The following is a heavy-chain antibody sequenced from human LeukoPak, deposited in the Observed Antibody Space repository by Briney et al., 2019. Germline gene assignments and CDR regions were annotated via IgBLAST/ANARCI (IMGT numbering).Heavy chain of an antibody. J-gene: IGHJ4*02. Sequence: PSETLSLTCVVYGGSFSGYYWSWIRQPPGKGPEWIGEINHSGSTNYNPSLKSRVTISIDTSKNQFSLKLSSVTAADTAVYYCARGRGTPRVTPNLDYWGQGTLVTVSS. CDR2: INHSGST. V-gene: IGHV4-34*01. D-gene: IGHD1-1*01. CDR3: ARGRGTPRVTPNLDY. CDR1: GGSFSGYY.